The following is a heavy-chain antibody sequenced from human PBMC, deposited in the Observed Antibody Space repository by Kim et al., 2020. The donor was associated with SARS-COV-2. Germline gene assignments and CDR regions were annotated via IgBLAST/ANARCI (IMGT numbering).Heavy chain of an antibody. D-gene: IGHD6-19*01. J-gene: IGHJ5*02. Sequence: SETLSLTCTVSGGSISSYYWSWIRQSPGKGLEWIGYIYYSGSTNYNPTLKSRVTISVDTSKNQFSLKLSSETAADTAVYYCARDHDSSGWYNWFDPGGQGTLVSVAS. CDR2: IYYSGST. V-gene: IGHV4-59*01. CDR3: ARDHDSSGWYNWFDP. CDR1: GGSISSYY.